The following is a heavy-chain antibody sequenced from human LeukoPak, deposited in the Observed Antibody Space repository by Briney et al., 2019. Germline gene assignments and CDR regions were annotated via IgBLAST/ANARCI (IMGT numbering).Heavy chain of an antibody. D-gene: IGHD4-11*01. J-gene: IGHJ4*02. CDR2: IYYSGST. CDR3: ARGSVIVDY. V-gene: IGHV4-59*01. Sequence: SETLSLTCTVSGGSISSYYWSWIRQPPGKGLEWIGYIYYSGSTNYNPSLKSRVTISVDTSKNQFSLKLSSVTAADTAVYYCARGSVIVDYWGQGTLVTVYS. CDR1: GGSISSYY.